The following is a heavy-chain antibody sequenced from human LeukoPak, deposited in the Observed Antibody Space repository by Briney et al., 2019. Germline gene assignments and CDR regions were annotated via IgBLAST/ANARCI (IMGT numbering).Heavy chain of an antibody. Sequence: ASVKVSCKTSGYPFTTYEINWVRQAAGQGLEWMGWVHPNTGNTAYAQRFQGRVTMTRDTSISTAYMELSSLTSNDAAVYFCARGPRNDPWGQGTLVTVSS. CDR3: ARGPRNDP. D-gene: IGHD1-14*01. J-gene: IGHJ5*02. CDR2: VHPNTGNT. V-gene: IGHV1-8*01. CDR1: GYPFTTYE.